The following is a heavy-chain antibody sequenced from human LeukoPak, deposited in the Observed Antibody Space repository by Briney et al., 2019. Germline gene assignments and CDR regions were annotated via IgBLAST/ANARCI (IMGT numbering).Heavy chain of an antibody. D-gene: IGHD1-26*01. CDR1: GGSFSGYY. Sequence: PSESLSLTCAVYGGSFSGYYWSWIRQPPGKGLEWIGEINHSGGTNYNPSLKSRVTISVDTSKNQFSLKLSSVTAADTAVYYCARLGDLVGATNFDYWGQGTLVTVSS. V-gene: IGHV4-34*01. CDR3: ARLGDLVGATNFDY. CDR2: INHSGGT. J-gene: IGHJ4*02.